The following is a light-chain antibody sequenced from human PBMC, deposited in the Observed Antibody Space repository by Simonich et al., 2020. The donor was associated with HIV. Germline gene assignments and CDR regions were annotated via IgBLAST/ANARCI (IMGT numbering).Light chain of an antibody. V-gene: IGKV3-20*01. Sequence: EIVLTQSPGTLSLSPGARATLSCRASQSVSSSYLAWYQHKPGQAPRLLIYGASSRATGIPDRFSGSGSGTDFTLTISRLEPEDFAVYYCQQYGSSPETFGQGTKVEIK. CDR1: QSVSSSY. CDR3: QQYGSSPET. J-gene: IGKJ1*01. CDR2: GAS.